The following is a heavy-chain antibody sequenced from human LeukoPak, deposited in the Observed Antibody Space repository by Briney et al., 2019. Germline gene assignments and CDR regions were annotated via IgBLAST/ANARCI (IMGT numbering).Heavy chain of an antibody. CDR1: GFTFSSYS. D-gene: IGHD3-16*01. J-gene: IGHJ4*02. CDR3: ARDGAGTKGD. Sequence: PGGSLRLSCAASGFTFSSYSMNWVRQAPGKGLEWISYISCSSSAMYYADSVRGRFAISRDKAKNSLYLQMNSLRDEDTAVYYCARDGAGTKGDWGQGTLVTVSS. CDR2: ISCSSSAM. V-gene: IGHV3-48*02.